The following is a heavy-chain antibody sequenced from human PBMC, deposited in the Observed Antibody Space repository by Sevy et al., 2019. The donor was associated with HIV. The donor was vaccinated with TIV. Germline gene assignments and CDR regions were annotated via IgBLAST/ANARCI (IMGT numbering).Heavy chain of an antibody. D-gene: IGHD6-13*01. Sequence: GGSLRLSCTASGFTFGDYAMNWVRQAPGKGLEGVAFLKGKAYGGTLDYAASVKDRFTISRHDSKNIAHLQMNDLKTEDTAIYYCTRLKAAHSIFDYWGQGALVTVSS. CDR1: GFTFGDYA. V-gene: IGHV3-49*04. J-gene: IGHJ4*02. CDR2: LKGKAYGGTL. CDR3: TRLKAAHSIFDY.